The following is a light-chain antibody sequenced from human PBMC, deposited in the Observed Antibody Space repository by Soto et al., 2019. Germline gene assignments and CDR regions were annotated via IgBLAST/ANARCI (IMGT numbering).Light chain of an antibody. CDR2: GAS. V-gene: IGKV3-15*01. CDR1: QSVSSSD. Sequence: EIVLTQSPGTLSLSPGERATLSCRASQSVSSSDLAWYHQKPGQAPRLLIYGASTRATGIPARFSGSGSGTEFTLTISSLQSEDFAVYYCQQYKNWPLFGQGTRLEIK. J-gene: IGKJ5*01. CDR3: QQYKNWPL.